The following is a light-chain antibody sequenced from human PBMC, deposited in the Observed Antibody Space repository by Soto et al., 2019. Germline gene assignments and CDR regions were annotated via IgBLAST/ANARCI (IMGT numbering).Light chain of an antibody. Sequence: EIVLTQSPATLSLSPGERATLSCRASQSVSSSLARYQQKPGQSPRLLIYDTSNRATGIPARFSGGGSGTEFTLTISSLQSEDFAVYYCQQYDNWLTGTFGQGTKVDI. V-gene: IGKV3-11*01. CDR2: DTS. J-gene: IGKJ1*01. CDR1: QSVSSS. CDR3: QQYDNWLTGT.